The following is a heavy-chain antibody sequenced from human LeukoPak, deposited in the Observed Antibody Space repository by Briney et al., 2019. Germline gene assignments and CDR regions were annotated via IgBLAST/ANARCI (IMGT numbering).Heavy chain of an antibody. CDR2: MSYDGSNK. CDR1: GFTFSSYA. Sequence: GRSLRLSCAASGFTFSSYAMHWVRQAPGKGLEWVAVMSYDGSNKYYADSVKGRFTISRDNSKNTLYLQMNSLRAEDTAVYYCARGGTTFVDYWGQGTLVTVSS. V-gene: IGHV3-30*01. D-gene: IGHD4-11*01. CDR3: ARGGTTFVDY. J-gene: IGHJ4*02.